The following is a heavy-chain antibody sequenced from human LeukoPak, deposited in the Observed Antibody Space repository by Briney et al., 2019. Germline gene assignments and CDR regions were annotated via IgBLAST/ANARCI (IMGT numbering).Heavy chain of an antibody. Sequence: PSETLSLTCTVSGGSISSSSYYWGWIRQPPGKGLEWIGSIYYSGSTYYNPSLKSRVTISVDTSKNQFSLKLSSVTAADTAVYYCARHRRGIIAVAGPLDYWGQGTLVTVSS. CDR2: IYYSGST. J-gene: IGHJ4*02. V-gene: IGHV4-39*01. CDR1: GGSISSSSYY. CDR3: ARHRRGIIAVAGPLDY. D-gene: IGHD6-19*01.